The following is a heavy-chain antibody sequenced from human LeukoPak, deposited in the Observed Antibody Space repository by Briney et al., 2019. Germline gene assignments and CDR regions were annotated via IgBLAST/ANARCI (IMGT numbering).Heavy chain of an antibody. Sequence: GESLKISCKGSGFTFTKYWIGWVRQMPGKGLEWMGIMYLGDSETRYSPSLQGQVTISADKSISTVFLQWSSLKASDTAMYYCVRHEGSISGWPFDYWGQGTLVTVSS. CDR2: MYLGDSET. J-gene: IGHJ4*02. CDR3: VRHEGSISGWPFDY. CDR1: GFTFTKYW. V-gene: IGHV5-51*01. D-gene: IGHD6-19*01.